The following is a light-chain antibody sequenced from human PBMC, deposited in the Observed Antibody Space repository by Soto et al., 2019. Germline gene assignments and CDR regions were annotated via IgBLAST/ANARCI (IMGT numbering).Light chain of an antibody. V-gene: IGKV3-11*01. CDR3: QQRSNWPWT. J-gene: IGKJ1*01. CDR2: DAS. CDR1: QSVSSY. Sequence: EILLTQSPATLSLSPGERATLSCRASQSVSSYLAWYQQKPGQAPRILIYDASNRDTGIPARFSGSGSGTDFTLTISRLEPEDFEVYYCQQRSNWPWTFGQGTKVDIK.